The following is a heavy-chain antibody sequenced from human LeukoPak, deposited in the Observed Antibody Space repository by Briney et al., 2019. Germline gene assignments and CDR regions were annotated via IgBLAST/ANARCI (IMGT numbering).Heavy chain of an antibody. Sequence: GGSLRLSCAASGFTFRNYGMHWVRQATGRGLEWVSFIWSDGNNRFYADSVKGRFTISRDNSKNMLYLQMDTLRAEDTALYYCAKDPGASVSGFYMDVWGKGTTVIVSS. J-gene: IGHJ6*03. V-gene: IGHV3-30*02. CDR3: AKDPGASVSGFYMDV. D-gene: IGHD2-8*02. CDR1: GFTFRNYG. CDR2: IWSDGNNR.